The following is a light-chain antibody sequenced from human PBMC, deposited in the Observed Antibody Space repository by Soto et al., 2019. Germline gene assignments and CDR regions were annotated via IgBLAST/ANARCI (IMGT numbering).Light chain of an antibody. V-gene: IGLV2-14*03. J-gene: IGLJ1*01. CDR2: DVS. CDR1: SSDVGGYNY. CDR3: CSYSSGSTPWV. Sequence: QSVLTQPASVSGSPGQSITISCTGTSSDVGGYNYVSWYQHHPGKAPKLMIYDVSDRPSGISDRFSASKSGNTASLTISGLQAEDEADYYCCSYSSGSTPWVFGTGTKVTV.